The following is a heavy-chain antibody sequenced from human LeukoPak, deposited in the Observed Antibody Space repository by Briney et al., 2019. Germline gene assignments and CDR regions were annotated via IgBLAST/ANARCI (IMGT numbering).Heavy chain of an antibody. CDR2: ISSSSSYI. D-gene: IGHD6-19*01. CDR1: GFTFSSYS. CDR3: AREAVAGPVFDY. Sequence: GGSLRLSCAASGFTFSSYSMNWVRQAPGKGLEWVSSISSSSSYIYYADSVKGRFTISRDNAKNSLYLQMNSLRAEDTAVYYCAREAVAGPVFDYWGQGTLVTVSS. V-gene: IGHV3-21*01. J-gene: IGHJ4*02.